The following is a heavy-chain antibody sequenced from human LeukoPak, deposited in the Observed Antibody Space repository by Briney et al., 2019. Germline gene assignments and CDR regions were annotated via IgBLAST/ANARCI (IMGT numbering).Heavy chain of an antibody. Sequence: ASVRVSCKASGYTFTDYYIHWLRQAPGQGLEWMGWINPNSGGTNYAQKFQGRVTMTRDTSISTAYMELSRLRSDDTAVYYCARGDYSNLIDYWGQGTLVTVSS. CDR3: ARGDYSNLIDY. V-gene: IGHV1-2*02. CDR1: GYTFTDYY. CDR2: INPNSGGT. D-gene: IGHD4-11*01. J-gene: IGHJ4*02.